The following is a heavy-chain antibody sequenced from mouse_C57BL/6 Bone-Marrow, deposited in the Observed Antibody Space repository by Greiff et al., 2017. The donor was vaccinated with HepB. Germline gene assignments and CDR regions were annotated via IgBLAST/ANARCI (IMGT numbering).Heavy chain of an antibody. J-gene: IGHJ2*01. CDR3: ACNYSFGY. D-gene: IGHD2-1*01. Sequence: QVQLQQSGAELVRPGSSVKLSCKASGYTFTSYWMDWVKQRPGQGLEWIGNIYTSDSETHYNQKFKDKATLTVDKSSSAAYMQLSSLTSEDSAVYYSACNYSFGYWGQGTTLTVSS. V-gene: IGHV1-61*01. CDR2: IYTSDSET. CDR1: GYTFTSYW.